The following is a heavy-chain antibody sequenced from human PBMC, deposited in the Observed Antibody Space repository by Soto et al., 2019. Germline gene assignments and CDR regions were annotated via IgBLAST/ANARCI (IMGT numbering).Heavy chain of an antibody. CDR3: ARGSSCWYKDYFDY. CDR1: GFTFSSYG. J-gene: IGHJ4*02. CDR2: IWYDGSNK. V-gene: IGHV3-33*01. Sequence: QVQLVESGGGVVQPGRSLRLSCAASGFTFSSYGMHWVRQAPVKGLEWVAVIWYDGSNKYYADSVKGRFTISRDNSKNTLYLQMNSLRAEDTAVYYCARGSSCWYKDYFDYWGQGTLVTVSS. D-gene: IGHD6-19*01.